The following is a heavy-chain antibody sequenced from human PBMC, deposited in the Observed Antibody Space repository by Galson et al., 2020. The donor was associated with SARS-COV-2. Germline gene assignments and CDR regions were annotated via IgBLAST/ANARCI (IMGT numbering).Heavy chain of an antibody. CDR2: IKQDGSAR. J-gene: IGHJ4*02. Sequence: GGSLRLSCVASGFTLSNYWMRWVRQAPGKGPEWVAAIKQDGSARGYVDSVEGRFTITRDNAKNSLYLQMNNLRAEDTAIYYCARDTYWGQGALGTVSS. CDR1: GFTLSNYW. CDR3: ARDTY. V-gene: IGHV3-7*03.